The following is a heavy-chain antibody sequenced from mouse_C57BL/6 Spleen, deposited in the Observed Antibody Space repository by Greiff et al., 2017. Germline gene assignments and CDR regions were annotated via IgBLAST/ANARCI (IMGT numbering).Heavy chain of an antibody. J-gene: IGHJ4*01. CDR2: IDPSVSET. Sequence: QVQLQQPGAELVRPGSSVKLSCKASGYTFTSYWMHWVKQRPIQGLEWIGNIDPSVSETHYNQKFKDKATVTVDKSSSTAYMQLSSLTSEDSAVYYCWGGSYAMDYWGQGTSVTVYS. CDR3: WGGSYAMDY. V-gene: IGHV1-52*01. D-gene: IGHD3-1*01. CDR1: GYTFTSYW.